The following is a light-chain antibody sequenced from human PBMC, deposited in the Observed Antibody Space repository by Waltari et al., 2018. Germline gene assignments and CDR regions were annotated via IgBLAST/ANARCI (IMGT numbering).Light chain of an antibody. V-gene: IGKV3-15*01. J-gene: IGKJ2*01. CDR1: QSISRN. CDR3: QQYNNWRT. Sequence: EVLMTQSPATLSVSPGERAPLSCRASQSISRNLAWYQQKPGQAPRLLIYGASTRAPGIPARFSGSGSGTEFTLSISSLQSEDFAVYYCQQYNNWRTFGQGTKLEIK. CDR2: GAS.